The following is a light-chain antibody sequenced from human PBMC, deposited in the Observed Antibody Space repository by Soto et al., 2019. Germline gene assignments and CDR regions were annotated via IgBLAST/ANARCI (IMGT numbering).Light chain of an antibody. J-gene: IGLJ3*02. CDR3: QSFDLSLSGV. CDR2: GNT. V-gene: IGLV1-40*01. Sequence: QSVLTQPPSVSGAPGQRVTISCTGGSSNIGAPYNVHWYQQLPGTAPKLLIYGNTNRPSGVPDRFSGSKSGTSASLAITGLRPEDEADYYGQSFDLSLSGVFGGGTKLTVL. CDR1: SSNIGAPYN.